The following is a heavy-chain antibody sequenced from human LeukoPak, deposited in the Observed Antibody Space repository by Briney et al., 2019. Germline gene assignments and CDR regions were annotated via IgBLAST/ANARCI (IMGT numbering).Heavy chain of an antibody. CDR2: ISSSSSYI. V-gene: IGHV3-21*01. Sequence: GGSLRLSCAASGFTFSNAWMSWVRQAPGKGLEWVSSISSSSSYIYYADSVKGRFTISRDNAKNSLYLQMNSLRAEDTAVYYCARDRDFSDAFDIWGQGTMVTVSS. CDR3: ARDRDFSDAFDI. J-gene: IGHJ3*02. D-gene: IGHD2/OR15-2a*01. CDR1: GFTFSNAW.